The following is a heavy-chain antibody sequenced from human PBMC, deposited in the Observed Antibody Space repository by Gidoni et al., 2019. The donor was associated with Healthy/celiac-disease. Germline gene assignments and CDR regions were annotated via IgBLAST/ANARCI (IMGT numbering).Heavy chain of an antibody. CDR3: ARWGGSTYGAFDI. Sequence: EVQLVETGVGLIQPGGSVRLSCAASGFTVSSNYMSWVRQATGKGLEWVSVIYSGGSTYYADSWKGRFTISRDNSKNTLYLQMNSLGAEDTAVYYCARWGGSTYGAFDIWGQGTMVTVSS. CDR1: GFTVSSNY. CDR2: IYSGGST. J-gene: IGHJ3*02. V-gene: IGHV3-53*02. D-gene: IGHD1-26*01.